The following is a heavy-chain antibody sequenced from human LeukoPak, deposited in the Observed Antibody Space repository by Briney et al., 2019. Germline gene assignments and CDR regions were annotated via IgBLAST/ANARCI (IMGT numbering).Heavy chain of an antibody. Sequence: PGGSLRLSCAASGFTFSSCSMNWVRQAPGKGLEWVSSITSSSSYIYYADSVKGRFTISRDNSKNTLYLQMNSLRAEDTAVYYCARVPRRGSFYGAFDIWGQGTMVTVSS. CDR3: ARVPRRGSFYGAFDI. CDR1: GFTFSSCS. V-gene: IGHV3-21*01. J-gene: IGHJ3*02. D-gene: IGHD1-1*01. CDR2: ITSSSSYI.